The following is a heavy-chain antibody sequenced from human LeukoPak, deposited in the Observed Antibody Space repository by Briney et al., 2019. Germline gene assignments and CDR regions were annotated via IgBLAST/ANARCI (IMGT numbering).Heavy chain of an antibody. CDR3: AKISSSAEPNFDH. D-gene: IGHD1-14*01. CDR2: IWPDGSKK. CDR1: GFTFSTYA. Sequence: PGGSLRLSCAGSGFTFSTYAMHWVRQAPRKGLEWVAFIWPDGSKKYYADSVKGRFAISRENSNNTLYLQMNSLRPEDTGLYFCAKISSSAEPNFDHWGQGTRLTVSS. J-gene: IGHJ4*02. V-gene: IGHV3-30*02.